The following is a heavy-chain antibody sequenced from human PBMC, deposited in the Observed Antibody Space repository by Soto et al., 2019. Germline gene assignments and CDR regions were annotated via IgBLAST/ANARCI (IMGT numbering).Heavy chain of an antibody. D-gene: IGHD3-3*01. V-gene: IGHV3-30*18. J-gene: IGHJ4*02. CDR3: AKDRLRPHGVEEVDY. CDR1: GFTFSSYG. Sequence: GGSLRLSCAASGFTFSSYGMHWVRQAPGKGLEWVAVISYDGSNKYYADSVKGRFTISRDNSKNTLYLQMNGLGAEETAVYYCAKDRLRPHGVEEVDYWGQGTLVTVSS. CDR2: ISYDGSNK.